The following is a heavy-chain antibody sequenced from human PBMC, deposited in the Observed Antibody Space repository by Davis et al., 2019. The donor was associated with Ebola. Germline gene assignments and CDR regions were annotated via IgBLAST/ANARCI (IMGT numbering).Heavy chain of an antibody. Sequence: PSETLSLTCAVYGGSFSGYYWSWVRQPPGKGLEWIGEINHSGSTKYNPSLKRRVTISVDTSKNQFSLKLSSVTAADTAVYYCARGVYGAYFDYCGQGTLVTVSP. D-gene: IGHD4-17*01. CDR1: GGSFSGYY. CDR2: INHSGST. J-gene: IGHJ4*02. V-gene: IGHV4-34*01. CDR3: ARGVYGAYFDY.